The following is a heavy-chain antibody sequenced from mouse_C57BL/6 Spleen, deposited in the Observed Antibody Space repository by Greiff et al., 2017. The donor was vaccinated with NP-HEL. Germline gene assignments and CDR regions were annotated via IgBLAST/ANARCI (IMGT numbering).Heavy chain of an antibody. Sequence: QVQLQQPGAELVKPGASVKLSCKASGYTFTSYWMPWVKQRPGRGLEWIGWIYPNSGGTKYNEKFQSKATLTVDTSSSTAYMQLSSLTSEDSAVYYWARGLTTVEEFAYWGQGTLVTVSA. CDR3: ARGLTTVEEFAY. V-gene: IGHV1-62-3*01. J-gene: IGHJ3*01. CDR1: GYTFTSYW. CDR2: IYPNSGGT. D-gene: IGHD1-1*01.